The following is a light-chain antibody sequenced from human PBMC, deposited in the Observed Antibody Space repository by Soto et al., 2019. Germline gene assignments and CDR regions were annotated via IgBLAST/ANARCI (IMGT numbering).Light chain of an antibody. CDR2: AAS. J-gene: IGKJ4*01. CDR3: QQSYSTPSLN. CDR1: QGIINY. Sequence: ENQMTQSPSSLPASVGDRFTVSCRRGQGIINYLAWYHQKPGQRPNLLIYAASNLRAGVPSRFSGSGSGTEFTLTIRSLLPEDFATYFCQQSYSTPSLNCGGGPKVDIK. V-gene: IGKV1-39*01.